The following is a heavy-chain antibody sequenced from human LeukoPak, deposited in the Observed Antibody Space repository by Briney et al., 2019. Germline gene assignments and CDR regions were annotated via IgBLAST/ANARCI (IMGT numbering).Heavy chain of an antibody. CDR3: ARDKGGRYSYGYGFDY. D-gene: IGHD5-18*01. V-gene: IGHV1-69*05. Sequence: VKVSCKASGGTFSSYAISWVRQAPGQGLEWMGGIIPIFGTANYAQKFQGRVTMTRDTSTSTVYMELSSLRSEDTAVYYCARDKGGRYSYGYGFDYWGQGTLVTVSS. CDR1: GGTFSSYA. J-gene: IGHJ4*02. CDR2: IIPIFGTA.